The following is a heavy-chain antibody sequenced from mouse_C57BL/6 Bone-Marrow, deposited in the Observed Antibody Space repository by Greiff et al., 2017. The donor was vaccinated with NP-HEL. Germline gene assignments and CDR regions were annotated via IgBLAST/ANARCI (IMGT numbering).Heavy chain of an antibody. CDR1: GYAFSSSW. V-gene: IGHV1-82*01. Sequence: QVQLQQSGPELVKPGASVKISCKASGYAFSSSWMNWVKQRPGKGLEWIGRIYPGDGDTNYNGKFKGKATLTADKSSSTAYMQLSSLTSEDSAVYFCAPYYYGSSYHYWGQGTTLTVSS. CDR3: APYYYGSSYHY. J-gene: IGHJ2*01. CDR2: IYPGDGDT. D-gene: IGHD1-1*01.